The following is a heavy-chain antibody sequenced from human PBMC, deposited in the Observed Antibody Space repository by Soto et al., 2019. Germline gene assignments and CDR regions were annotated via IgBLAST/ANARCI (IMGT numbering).Heavy chain of an antibody. CDR3: ARVGGIVVVPAAMRPNWFDP. Sequence: SETLSLTXAVSGGSISSSNWWSWVRQPPGKGLEWIGEIYHSGSTNYNPSLKSRVTISVDKSKNQFSLKLSSVTAADTAVYYCARVGGIVVVPAAMRPNWFDPWGQGTLVTVSS. V-gene: IGHV4-4*02. CDR1: GGSISSSNW. D-gene: IGHD2-2*01. CDR2: IYHSGST. J-gene: IGHJ5*02.